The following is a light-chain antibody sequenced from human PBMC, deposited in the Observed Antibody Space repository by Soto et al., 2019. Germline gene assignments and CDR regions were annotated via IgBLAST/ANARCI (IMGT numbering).Light chain of an antibody. Sequence: DVVMTQSPPSLPVTLGQPASISCRSGPSLVHSDGNTYLHWSQRRPGQAPRRLIYKVSNRDSGVTGTLGGSGSGTDFKLMISSVEAEDVGLYYCMQGTLWPYSFSQGTKLDSK. CDR1: PSLVHSDGNTY. CDR3: MQGTLWPYS. V-gene: IGKV2-30*02. J-gene: IGKJ2*03. CDR2: KVS.